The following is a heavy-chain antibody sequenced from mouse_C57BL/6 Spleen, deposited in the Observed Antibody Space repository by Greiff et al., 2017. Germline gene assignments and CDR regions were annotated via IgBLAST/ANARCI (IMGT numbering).Heavy chain of an antibody. J-gene: IGHJ2*01. Sequence: VQLQQPGAELVRPGTSVKLSCKASGYTFTSYWMHWVKQRPGQGLEWIGVIDPSDSYTNYNQKFKGKATLTVDTSSSTAYMQLSSLTSEDSAVYYCARIPRFITTVSSYFDYWGQGTTLTVSS. CDR2: IDPSDSYT. V-gene: IGHV1-59*01. CDR3: ARIPRFITTVSSYFDY. CDR1: GYTFTSYW. D-gene: IGHD1-1*01.